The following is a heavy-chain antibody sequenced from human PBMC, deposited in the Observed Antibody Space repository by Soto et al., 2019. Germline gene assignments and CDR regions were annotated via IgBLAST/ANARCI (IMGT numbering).Heavy chain of an antibody. CDR2: IYPGDSDT. V-gene: IGHV5-51*01. CDR1: GYSFTSYW. Sequence: RGESLKISCKGSGYSFTSYWIGWVRQMPGKGLEWMGIIYPGDSDTRYSPSFQGQVTISADKSISTAYLQWSSLKASDTAMYYCARLIGSSSSRGVGYYYYGMDVWGQGTTVTVSS. J-gene: IGHJ6*02. D-gene: IGHD6-6*01. CDR3: ARLIGSSSSRGVGYYYYGMDV.